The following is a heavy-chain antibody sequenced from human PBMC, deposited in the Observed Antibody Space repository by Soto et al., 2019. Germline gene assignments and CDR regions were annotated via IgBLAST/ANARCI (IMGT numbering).Heavy chain of an antibody. J-gene: IGHJ5*02. Sequence: QVQLQQSGPGLVMPSQTLSLTCVISGDSVSSNSAAWNWIRQSPSRGLEWLGRTYYRSKLYDDYAVSVTSRITINPDTSKNQFSLQLNSVTPEDTAVYYCARVDLRSSSLFWFDPWGQGTLVTVSS. CDR3: ARVDLRSSSLFWFDP. CDR1: GDSVSSNSAA. D-gene: IGHD3-10*01. CDR2: TYYRSKLYD. V-gene: IGHV6-1*01.